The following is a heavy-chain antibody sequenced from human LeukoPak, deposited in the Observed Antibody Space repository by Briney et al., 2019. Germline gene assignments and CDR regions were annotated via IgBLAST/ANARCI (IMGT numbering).Heavy chain of an antibody. V-gene: IGHV1-18*01. D-gene: IGHD6-13*01. CDR2: ISAYNGNT. CDR1: GYTFTSYG. CDR3: ARDLSWVTRSTHMDV. J-gene: IGHJ6*03. Sequence: ASVKVSCKASGYTFTSYGISWVRQAPGQGLEWMGWISAYNGNTNYAQKLQGRVTMTTDTSTSTAYMELRSLRSDDTAVYYCARDLSWVTRSTHMDVWGKGTTVTVSS.